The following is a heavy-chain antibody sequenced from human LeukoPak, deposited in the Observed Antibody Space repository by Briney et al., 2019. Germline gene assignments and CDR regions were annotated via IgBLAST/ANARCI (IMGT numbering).Heavy chain of an antibody. CDR3: ARDFSRLFDY. V-gene: IGHV3-21*01. CDR2: ISSSSSYI. J-gene: IGHJ4*02. D-gene: IGHD2-2*01. CDR1: GFTFSSYS. Sequence: GGSLRLSRAASGFTFSSYSMNWVRQAPGKGLEWVSSISSSSSYIYYADSVKGRFTISRDNAKNSLYLQMNSLRAEDTAVYYCARDFSRLFDYWGQGTLVTVSS.